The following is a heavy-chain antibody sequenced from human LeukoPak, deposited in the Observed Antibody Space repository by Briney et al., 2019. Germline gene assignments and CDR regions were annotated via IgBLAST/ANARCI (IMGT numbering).Heavy chain of an antibody. Sequence: ASVKVSCKASGYTFTSYGISWVRQAPGQGLEWMGWISAYNGNTNYAQKLQGRVTMTTDTSTSTAYMELRSLRSEDTAVYYCARGGGVDTAMVDYYYYYMDVWGKGTTVTVSS. CDR2: ISAYNGNT. CDR1: GYTFTSYG. D-gene: IGHD5-18*01. CDR3: ARGGGVDTAMVDYYYYYMDV. V-gene: IGHV1-18*01. J-gene: IGHJ6*03.